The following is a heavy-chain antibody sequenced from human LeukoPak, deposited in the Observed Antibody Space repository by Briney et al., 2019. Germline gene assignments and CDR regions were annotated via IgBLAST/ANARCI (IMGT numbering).Heavy chain of an antibody. V-gene: IGHV3-23*01. J-gene: IGHJ4*02. Sequence: PGGSLRLSCAASGFTFVNYAMTWVCQAPGQGQECVSVITGSGGSTNYADSVKGRFTISRDNSKNTLYLQMNSLRAEDTAVYYCARAMRGYQLLPDYWGQGTLVTVSS. D-gene: IGHD2-2*01. CDR2: ITGSGGST. CDR1: GFTFVNYA. CDR3: ARAMRGYQLLPDY.